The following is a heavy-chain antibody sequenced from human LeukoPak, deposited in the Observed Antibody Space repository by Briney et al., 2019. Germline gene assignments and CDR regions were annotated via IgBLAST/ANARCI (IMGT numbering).Heavy chain of an antibody. J-gene: IGHJ6*02. Sequence: SETLSLTCTVSGGSISSGGYYWSWIRQHPGKGLEWIGYIYYSGSIYYNPSLKSRVTISVDTSKNQFSLKLTSVTAADTAVSYCARDRYDSYPMDVWGQGTTVTVSS. CDR3: ARDRYDSYPMDV. CDR2: IYYSGSI. V-gene: IGHV4-31*03. D-gene: IGHD3-3*01. CDR1: GGSISSGGYY.